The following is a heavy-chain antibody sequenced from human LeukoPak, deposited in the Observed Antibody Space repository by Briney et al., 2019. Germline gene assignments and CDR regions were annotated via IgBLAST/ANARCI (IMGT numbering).Heavy chain of an antibody. CDR3: ARDRWEYYYDSSGYYNWFDP. CDR2: IYYSGST. CDR1: GGSISSSSYY. D-gene: IGHD3-22*01. Sequence: PSETLSLTCTVSGGSISSSSYYWGWLRQPPGKGLEWIGSIYYSGSTYYNPSLKSRVTISVDTSKNQFSLKLSSVTAADTAVYYCARDRWEYYYDSSGYYNWFDPWGQGTLVTVSS. J-gene: IGHJ5*02. V-gene: IGHV4-39*07.